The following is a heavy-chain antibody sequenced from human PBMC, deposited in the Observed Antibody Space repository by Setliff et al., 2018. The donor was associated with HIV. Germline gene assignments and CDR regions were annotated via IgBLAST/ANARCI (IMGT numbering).Heavy chain of an antibody. J-gene: IGHJ5*02. CDR3: ARWSCGRATCYDSPYNWFEP. V-gene: IGHV4-59*08. CDR1: GASITSYY. D-gene: IGHD2-2*01. Sequence: PSETLSLTCTVSGASITSYYWNWIRQTPGKGLEWIGFGHHSGSSFYNPSLNRRVSISVDTAESQFILKLTTVTATDTAVYYCARWSCGRATCYDSPYNWFEPWGQGTLVTVSS. CDR2: GHHSGSS.